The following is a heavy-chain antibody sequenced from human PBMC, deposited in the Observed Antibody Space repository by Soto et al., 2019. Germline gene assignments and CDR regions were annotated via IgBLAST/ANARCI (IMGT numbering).Heavy chain of an antibody. CDR3: ARAPRRYYDFWSGYYAY. CDR1: GGSFSGYY. D-gene: IGHD3-3*01. Sequence: SETLSLTCAVYGGSFSGYYWSWIRQPPGKGLEWIGEINHSGSTNYNPSLKSRVTISVDTSKNQFSLKLSSVTAADTAVYYCARAPRRYYDFWSGYYAYWGQGTLVTVSS. V-gene: IGHV4-34*01. CDR2: INHSGST. J-gene: IGHJ4*02.